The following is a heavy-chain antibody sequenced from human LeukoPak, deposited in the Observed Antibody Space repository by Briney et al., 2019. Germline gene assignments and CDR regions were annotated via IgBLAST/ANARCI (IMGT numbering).Heavy chain of an antibody. J-gene: IGHJ3*02. V-gene: IGHV3-9*01. CDR1: GFTFDDYA. CDR3: AKDTDYGDYRPFDAFDI. D-gene: IGHD4-17*01. Sequence: PGGSLRLSCAASGFTFDDYAMHWVRQAPGKGLEWVSGISWNSGSIGYADSVKGRFTISRDNAKNSLYLQMNSLRAEDTALYYCAKDTDYGDYRPFDAFDIWGQGTMVTVSS. CDR2: ISWNSGSI.